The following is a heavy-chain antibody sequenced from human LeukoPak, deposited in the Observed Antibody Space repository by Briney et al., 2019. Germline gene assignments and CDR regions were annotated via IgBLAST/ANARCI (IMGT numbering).Heavy chain of an antibody. V-gene: IGHV4-61*02. CDR1: GGSISSGSYY. J-gene: IGHJ5*02. D-gene: IGHD5/OR15-5a*01. CDR3: ARECQNWFDP. CDR2: IYTSGAT. Sequence: PSETLSLTCTISGGSISSGSYYWSWIRQPAGKGLEWIGRIYTSGATTYNPSLNSRVTISLDTSKNQFSLKLSSVTAADTAVYFCARECQNWFDPWGQGTLVTVSS.